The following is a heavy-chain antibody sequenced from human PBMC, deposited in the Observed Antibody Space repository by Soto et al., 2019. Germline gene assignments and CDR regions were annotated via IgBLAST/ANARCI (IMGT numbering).Heavy chain of an antibody. D-gene: IGHD2-2*01. V-gene: IGHV3-21*01. CDR1: GFTFSDYS. CDR2: ISTGGNYV. Sequence: ESGGGLVKPGESLRLSCATSGFTFSDYSMNWVRQAPGKDLEWISSISTGGNYVYYADSVKGRFTISRDNAKSSLYLQMDSLRAEDTAVYYCARDSRIVARPAMGSVGFDPWGQGTLVTVSS. J-gene: IGHJ5*02. CDR3: ARDSRIVARPAMGSVGFDP.